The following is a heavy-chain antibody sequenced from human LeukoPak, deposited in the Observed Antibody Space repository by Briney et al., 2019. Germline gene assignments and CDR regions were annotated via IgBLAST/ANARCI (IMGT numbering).Heavy chain of an antibody. D-gene: IGHD6-13*01. CDR2: ISGSGGTT. CDR1: GFTFSSYA. CDR3: ARGLYSRNALPDAFDI. Sequence: AGGSLRLSCEASGFTFSSYAMSWVRQAPGKGLEWVSIISGSGGTTYYADSVKGRFTISRDNSKNTLYLQMNSLRAEDTAVYYCARGLYSRNALPDAFDIWGQGTMVTVSS. V-gene: IGHV3-23*01. J-gene: IGHJ3*02.